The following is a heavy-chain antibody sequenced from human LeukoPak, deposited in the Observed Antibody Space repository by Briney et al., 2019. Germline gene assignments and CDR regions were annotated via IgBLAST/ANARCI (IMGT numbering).Heavy chain of an antibody. CDR1: GGSISSSSYY. V-gene: IGHV4-39*01. CDR3: ASRYGSLWFGDLYSSGYYYFDY. CDR2: IYYSGST. J-gene: IGHJ4*02. Sequence: SETLSLTCTVSGGSISSSSYYWGWIRQPPGKGLEWIGSIYYSGSTYYNPSLKSRVTISVDTSKNQFSLKLSSVTAADTAVYYCASRYGSLWFGDLYSSGYYYFDYWGQGTLVTISS. D-gene: IGHD3-10*01.